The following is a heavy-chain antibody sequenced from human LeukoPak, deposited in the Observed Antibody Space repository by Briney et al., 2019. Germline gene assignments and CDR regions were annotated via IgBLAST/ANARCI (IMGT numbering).Heavy chain of an antibody. CDR3: ARGHEFHMVRGVMPEFDY. J-gene: IGHJ4*02. V-gene: IGHV3-48*03. CDR1: GFTFSSYE. Sequence: PGGSLRLSCAASGFTFSSYEMNWVRQAPGKGLEWVSYISSSGSTIYYADSVKGRFTISRDNAKNSLYLQMNSLRAEDTAVYYCARGHEFHMVRGVMPEFDYWGQGTLVTVSS. D-gene: IGHD3-10*01. CDR2: ISSSGSTI.